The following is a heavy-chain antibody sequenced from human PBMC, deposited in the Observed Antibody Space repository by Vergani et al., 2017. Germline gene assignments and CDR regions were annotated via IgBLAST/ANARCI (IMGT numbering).Heavy chain of an antibody. V-gene: IGHV4-30-2*01. D-gene: IGHD3-22*01. Sequence: QLQLQESGSGLVKPSQTLTLTCAVSGGSISSGGYSWSWIRQPPGKGLEWIGYTYHSGSTYYNPSLKSRVTISVDRSKNQFSLKLSSVTAADTAVYYCASQGDYYDSSGYLDYWGQGTLVTVSS. CDR3: ASQGDYYDSSGYLDY. CDR2: TYHSGST. J-gene: IGHJ4*02. CDR1: GGSISSGGYS.